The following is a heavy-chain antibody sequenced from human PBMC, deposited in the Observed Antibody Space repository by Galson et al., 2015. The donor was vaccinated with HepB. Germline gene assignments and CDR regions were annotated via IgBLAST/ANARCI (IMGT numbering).Heavy chain of an antibody. CDR2: ISYDGSNK. CDR1: GFTFSSYA. CDR3: ARGPEFDIVVVPAAWGEFDFDY. D-gene: IGHD2-2*01. J-gene: IGHJ4*02. Sequence: SLRLSCAASGFTFSSYAMHWVRQAPGKGLEWVAVISYDGSNKYYADSVKGRFTISRDNSKNTLYLQMNSLRAEDTAVYYCARGPEFDIVVVPAAWGEFDFDYWGQGTLVTVSS. V-gene: IGHV3-30-3*01.